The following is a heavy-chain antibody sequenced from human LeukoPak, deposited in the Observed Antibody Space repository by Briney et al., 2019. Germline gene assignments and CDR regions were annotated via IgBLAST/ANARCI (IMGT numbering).Heavy chain of an antibody. CDR3: ARHTAVTNPFDY. CDR2: ISSRSTYI. Sequence: GGSLRLSYAASGFTFSSYTLNWVRQAPGKGLEWVSSISSRSTYIYYGDSVKGRFTVSRDNAKNSLYLQMNSLRAEDSAVYYCARHTAVTNPFDYWGQGTLVTVSS. V-gene: IGHV3-21*01. CDR1: GFTFSSYT. D-gene: IGHD2-8*01. J-gene: IGHJ4*02.